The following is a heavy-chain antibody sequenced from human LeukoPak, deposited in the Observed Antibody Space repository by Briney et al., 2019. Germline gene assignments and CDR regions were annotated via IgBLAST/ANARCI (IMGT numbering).Heavy chain of an antibody. CDR1: GVTLSNFW. Sequence: GRTLTLSCAASGVTLSNFWITTVRQAPGPRLEWGANMNEYGSEKYYVDSVRGRFTISRDNAENSLFLHMNSLRVEDTAVYRCARVLYGSRVNVIDSWGPGTLVTVSS. V-gene: IGHV3-7*01. J-gene: IGHJ4*02. CDR3: ARVLYGSRVNVIDS. CDR2: MNEYGSEK. D-gene: IGHD2-2*01.